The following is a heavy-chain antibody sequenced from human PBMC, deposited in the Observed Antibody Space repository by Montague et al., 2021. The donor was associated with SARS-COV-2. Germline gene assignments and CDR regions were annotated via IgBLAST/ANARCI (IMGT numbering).Heavy chain of an antibody. CDR2: VYYSRSS. CDR1: GDSVSHDF. CDR3: VRDPALSGSRTFYDY. J-gene: IGHJ4*02. Sequence: SETLSLTCTVSGDSVSHDFWTWIRQPPGKGLEWIGYVYYSRSSSYNPSLRGRVSIAVDTSKNQFSLRLSTVTAADTAIYYCVRDPALSGSRTFYDYWGQGTLVAVSS. D-gene: IGHD1-14*01. V-gene: IGHV4-59*02.